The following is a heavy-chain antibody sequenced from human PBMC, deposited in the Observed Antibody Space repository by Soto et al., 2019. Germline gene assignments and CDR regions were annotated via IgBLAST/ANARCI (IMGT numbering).Heavy chain of an antibody. CDR1: GGSISSYY. Sequence: SETLSLTCTVSGGSISSYYWSWIRQPPGKGLEWIGYIYNSGTTYYNPSLKSRVTISVDTSKNQFSLKLTSVTAADTAVYYCARDPAPWGQGTLVTVSS. J-gene: IGHJ5*02. CDR2: IYNSGTT. CDR3: ARDPAP. V-gene: IGHV4-59*12.